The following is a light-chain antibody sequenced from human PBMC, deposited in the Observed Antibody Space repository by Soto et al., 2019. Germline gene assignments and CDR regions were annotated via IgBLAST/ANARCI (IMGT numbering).Light chain of an antibody. CDR3: QQYYDAPQN. CDR2: WAS. J-gene: IGKJ1*01. V-gene: IGKV4-1*01. Sequence: DIVMTQSPDSLAVSLGERATINCKSSQSVLYSSNNKNYLAWYQQKPGQPPKLLIYWASTRESGVPVRFSGTGSEIDLTIPISSLQDEDVAVYYWQQYYDAPQNFGQGTKMESK. CDR1: QSVLYSSNNKNY.